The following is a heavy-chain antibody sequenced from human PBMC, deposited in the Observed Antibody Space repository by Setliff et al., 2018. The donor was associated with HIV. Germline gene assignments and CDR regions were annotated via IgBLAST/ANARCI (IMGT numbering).Heavy chain of an antibody. V-gene: IGHV1-69*13. CDR2: IIPIFGTA. D-gene: IGHD5-12*01. CDR3: ARLREMATINYYYNYMDV. CDR1: GGTLSNYA. Sequence: SVKVSCKASGGTLSNYAISWVRQAPGQGLEWMGGIIPIFGTAKYAQKFQGRLTITADESTSTAYMELSSLRSEDTAVYYCARLREMATINYYYNYMDVWGKGNMVTVSS. J-gene: IGHJ6*03.